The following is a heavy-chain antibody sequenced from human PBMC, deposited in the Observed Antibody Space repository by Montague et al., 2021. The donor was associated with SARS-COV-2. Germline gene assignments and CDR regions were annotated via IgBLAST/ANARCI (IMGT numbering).Heavy chain of an antibody. V-gene: IGHV6-1*01. J-gene: IGHJ4*02. CDR2: TYYRSRWSN. CDR1: GDSVSSNSAT. D-gene: IGHD1-26*01. Sequence: CAISGDSVSSNSATWHWIRQSPSRGLEWLGRTYYRSRWSNDYAVSVRSQIIINPDTSTNQFSLQLGSVTPEDTAVYFCARERWAVGVSFDYWGQGTLVTVSS. CDR3: ARERWAVGVSFDY.